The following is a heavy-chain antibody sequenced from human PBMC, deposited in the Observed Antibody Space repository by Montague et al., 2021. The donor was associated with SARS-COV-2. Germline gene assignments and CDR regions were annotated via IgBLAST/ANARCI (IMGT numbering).Heavy chain of an antibody. CDR2: IYPSDSNT. V-gene: IGHV5-10-1*01. J-gene: IGHJ4*02. Sequence: QSGAEVKKPGESLRISCKGSGYSFTTYWINWVRQMPGKGLEWMGTIYPSDSNTNYSPSFQGHVTISVDRSISTAYLQWRSLKASDTAMYYCATPDYWGQGTLVTVSS. CDR1: GYSFTTYW. CDR3: ATPDY.